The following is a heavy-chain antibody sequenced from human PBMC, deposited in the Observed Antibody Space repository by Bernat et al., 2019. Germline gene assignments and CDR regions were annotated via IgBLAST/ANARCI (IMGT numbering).Heavy chain of an antibody. CDR2: IWYDGSNK. J-gene: IGHJ2*01. D-gene: IGHD5-18*01. V-gene: IGHV3-33*01. Sequence: QVQLVASGGGVVQPGRSLRLSCAASGFTFSSYGMHWVRQAPGKGLEWVAVIWYDGSNKYYADSVKGRFTISRDNSKNTLYLQMNSLRDEDTAVYYCARDRGRSGYSYGIYWYFDLWGRGTLVTVSS. CDR3: ARDRGRSGYSYGIYWYFDL. CDR1: GFTFSSYG.